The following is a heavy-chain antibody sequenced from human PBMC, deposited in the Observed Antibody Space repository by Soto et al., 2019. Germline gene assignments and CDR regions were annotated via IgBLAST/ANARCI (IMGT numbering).Heavy chain of an antibody. Sequence: GGSLRLSCAASGFTFSSYAMHWVRQAPGKGLEWVSFISYDGSNKFYADSVKGRFAISRDNSKDTVYLQMNSLRAEDTAVFYCARDGLVPSFYYFDYWGQGTLVTVSS. D-gene: IGHD6-13*01. V-gene: IGHV3-30*09. CDR2: ISYDGSNK. CDR3: ARDGLVPSFYYFDY. CDR1: GFTFSSYA. J-gene: IGHJ4*02.